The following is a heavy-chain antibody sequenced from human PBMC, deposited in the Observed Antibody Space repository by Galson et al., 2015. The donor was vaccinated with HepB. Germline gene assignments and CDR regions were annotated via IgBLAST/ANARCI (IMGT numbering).Heavy chain of an antibody. CDR2: IKDDGSET. J-gene: IGHJ3*02. CDR3: VRDLTYFGTFVYYDALDI. Sequence: SLRLSCAASGFGFFDYWMNWVHQAPGKGLQWVANIKDDGSETNYVDSVKGRFTISRDNVATSLYLQMNTLRPEETAVYYCVRDLTYFGTFVYYDALDIWGHGTMVIVSS. CDR1: GFGFFDYW. D-gene: IGHD2/OR15-2a*01. V-gene: IGHV3-7*01.